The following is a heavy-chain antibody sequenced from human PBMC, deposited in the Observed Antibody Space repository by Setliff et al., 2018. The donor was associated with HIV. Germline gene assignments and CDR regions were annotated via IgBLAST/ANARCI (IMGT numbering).Heavy chain of an antibody. J-gene: IGHJ4*02. V-gene: IGHV4-59*01. CDR3: AKGAGFYGDYTFDH. D-gene: IGHD4-17*01. Sequence: PSETLSLTCKVSGASISSYYWSWIRQSPGKAFEWIGYIYSTGSTNYNPSLQSRVTISMVASRNQLSLKVMSVTAADTAVYYCAKGAGFYGDYTFDHWGQGRQVTVSS. CDR1: GASISSYY. CDR2: IYSTGST.